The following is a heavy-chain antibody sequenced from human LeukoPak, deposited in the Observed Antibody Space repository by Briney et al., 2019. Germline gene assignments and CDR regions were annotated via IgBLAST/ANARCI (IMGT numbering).Heavy chain of an antibody. Sequence: ASVTVSCKASGYTFTSYGISWVRQAPGQGLEWMGWSSAYNGNTNYTQKLQGRVTITTDTSTSTVYMELRSLRSDDTAVYYCERATVNYYGSGRRVYYYYMDVWGKGTTVTISS. CDR1: GYTFTSYG. CDR2: SSAYNGNT. J-gene: IGHJ6*03. V-gene: IGHV1-18*01. CDR3: ERATVNYYGSGRRVYYYYMDV. D-gene: IGHD3-10*01.